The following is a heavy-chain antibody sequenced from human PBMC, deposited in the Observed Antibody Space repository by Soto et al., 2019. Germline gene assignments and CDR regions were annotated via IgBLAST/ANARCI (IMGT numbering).Heavy chain of an antibody. CDR1: GYTFTSYG. Sequence: ASVKVSCKASGYTFTSYGISWVRQAPGQGLEWMGWISAYNGNTNYAQKLQGRVTMTTDTSTSTAYMELRSLRSDDTAVYYCARDSAELIVSHVAFDIWGQGTMVTVAS. CDR2: ISAYNGNT. V-gene: IGHV1-18*01. J-gene: IGHJ3*02. CDR3: ARDSAELIVSHVAFDI. D-gene: IGHD3-22*01.